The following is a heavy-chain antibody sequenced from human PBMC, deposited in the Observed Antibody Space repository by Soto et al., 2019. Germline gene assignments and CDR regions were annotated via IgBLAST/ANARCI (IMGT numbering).Heavy chain of an antibody. D-gene: IGHD1-26*01. CDR2: IRVYNDIT. J-gene: IGHJ3*02. V-gene: IGHV1-18*04. Sequence: ASVKVSCKASGYTFTHYYIHWVRQAPGQGPEWMGMIRVYNDITTHAQKFQGRVTMTTDTSTSTAYMELRSLRSDDTAFYYCASSRSANPVAFDIWGQGTMVTVSS. CDR3: ASSRSANPVAFDI. CDR1: GYTFTHYY.